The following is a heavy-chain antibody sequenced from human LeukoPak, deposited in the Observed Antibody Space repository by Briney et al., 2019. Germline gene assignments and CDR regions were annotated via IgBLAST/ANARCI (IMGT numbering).Heavy chain of an antibody. J-gene: IGHJ4*02. Sequence: QAGGSLGLSCAASGFTFSNAWMSWVRQAPGKGLEWVSVVYSGGSTFYADSVKGRFTISRDNSKNALYLQMNSLRAEDTAVYYCARLANPSGYWDWGQGTLVTVSS. CDR2: VYSGGST. V-gene: IGHV3-53*01. D-gene: IGHD3-22*01. CDR3: ARLANPSGYWD. CDR1: GFTFSNAW.